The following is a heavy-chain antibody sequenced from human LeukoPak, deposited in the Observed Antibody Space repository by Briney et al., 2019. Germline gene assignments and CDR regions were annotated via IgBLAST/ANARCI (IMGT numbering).Heavy chain of an antibody. CDR1: GGSISSSSYY. CDR3: AGLRYYYDSSGPYYFDY. CDR2: IYYSGST. V-gene: IGHV4-39*07. D-gene: IGHD3-22*01. J-gene: IGHJ4*02. Sequence: SETLSLTCTVSGGSISSSSYYWGWIRQPPGKGLEWIGSIYYSGSTYYNPSLKSRVTISVDTSKNQFSLKLSSVTAADTAVYYCAGLRYYYDSSGPYYFDYWGQGTLVTVSS.